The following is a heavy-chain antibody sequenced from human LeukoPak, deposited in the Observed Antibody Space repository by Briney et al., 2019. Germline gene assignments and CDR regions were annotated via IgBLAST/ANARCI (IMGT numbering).Heavy chain of an antibody. V-gene: IGHV4-59*01. J-gene: IGHJ4*02. CDR2: IYYSGST. CDR3: ARAEVVVAGFDY. Sequence: PSETLSLTCTVSGGSISSYYWSWIRQPPGKGLEWIGYIYYSGSTNYNPSLKSRVTISVDTSKNQFSLKLSSVTAADTAVYYCARAEVVVAGFDYWGQGTLVTVSS. D-gene: IGHD2-15*01. CDR1: GGSISSYY.